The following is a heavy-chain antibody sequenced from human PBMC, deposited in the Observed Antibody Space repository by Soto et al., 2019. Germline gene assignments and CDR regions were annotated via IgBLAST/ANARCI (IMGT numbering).Heavy chain of an antibody. J-gene: IGHJ3*02. D-gene: IGHD3-16*02. Sequence: SETPSLTCTVCGGSICSGGYYWSWIQQHPGKGLEWIGCIYYSGSTYYNPSLKSRVTISVDTSKNQFSLKLSSVTAADTAVYYCARLAPPSNYDYIWGSYRWGAFDIWGQGTMVTVSS. CDR1: GGSICSGGYY. CDR3: ARLAPPSNYDYIWGSYRWGAFDI. CDR2: IYYSGST. V-gene: IGHV4-39*01.